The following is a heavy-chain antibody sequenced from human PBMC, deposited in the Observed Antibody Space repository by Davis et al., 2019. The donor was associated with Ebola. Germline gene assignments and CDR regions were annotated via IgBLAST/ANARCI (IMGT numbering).Heavy chain of an antibody. V-gene: IGHV1-8*02. J-gene: IGHJ3*02. CDR3: ARGNYYGNSVYDAFDI. CDR1: GYTFIAYY. CDR2: MNPNSRNT. Sequence: ASVKVSCKASGYTFIAYYVHWVRQATGQGLEWMGWMNPNSRNTGYAQKFQGRVTMTSDTSISTAYMELTSLGSEDTAVYYCARGNYYGNSVYDAFDIWGPGTKVTISS. D-gene: IGHD3-22*01.